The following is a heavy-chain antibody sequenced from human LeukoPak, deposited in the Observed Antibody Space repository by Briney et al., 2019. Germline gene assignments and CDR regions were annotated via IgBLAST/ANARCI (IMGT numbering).Heavy chain of an antibody. D-gene: IGHD1-26*01. CDR2: IFSDGIRK. CDR3: ARASGPIKKNRFDQ. Sequence: PGMSLRLSCATSGFTFITYGMEWVRQAPGKGLEWVAIIFSDGIRKYYADSVKGRFTISRDISRSTLYLEMNSLSAEDTAVYYCARASGPIKKNRFDQWGQGTLVTVSS. CDR1: GFTFITYG. J-gene: IGHJ4*02. V-gene: IGHV3-30*12.